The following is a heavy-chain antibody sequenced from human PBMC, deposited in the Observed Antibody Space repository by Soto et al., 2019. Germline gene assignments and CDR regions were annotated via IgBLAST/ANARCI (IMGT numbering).Heavy chain of an antibody. D-gene: IGHD1-1*01. V-gene: IGHV4-4*07. J-gene: IGHJ5*02. CDR3: VRDGTKTLRDWFDP. CDR2: IYATGTT. Sequence: SETLSLTCTVSGASISGFYWSWIRKSAGKGLEWIGRIYATGTTDYNPSLKSRIMMSVDTSKKQFSLKLRSVTAADTAVYYCVRDGTKTLRDWFDPWGQGISVTVSS. CDR1: GASISGFY.